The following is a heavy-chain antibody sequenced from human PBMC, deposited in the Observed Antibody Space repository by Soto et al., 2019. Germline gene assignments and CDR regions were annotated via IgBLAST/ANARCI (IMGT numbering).Heavy chain of an antibody. CDR3: TTFDGGKY. Sequence: EVQLVESGGGLVQPGGSLKLSCAASGFTFSGSAMHWVRQASGKGLEWVGRIRSKANNYATAYAASVKGRFTVSRDDSKNTAYLQMNSVKTEDTAVYYCTTFDGGKYWGQGTLVTVSS. J-gene: IGHJ4*02. V-gene: IGHV3-73*01. CDR1: GFTFSGSA. CDR2: IRSKANNYAT. D-gene: IGHD3-16*01.